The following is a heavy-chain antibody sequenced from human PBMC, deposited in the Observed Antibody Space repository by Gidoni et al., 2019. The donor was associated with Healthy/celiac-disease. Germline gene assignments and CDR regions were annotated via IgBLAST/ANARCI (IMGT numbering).Heavy chain of an antibody. CDR2: IWYDGSNK. D-gene: IGHD2-2*01. J-gene: IGHJ6*02. V-gene: IGHV3-33*01. CDR1: GSTFSSYG. Sequence: QVQLVESGGGVVQPGRSLRLSCAASGSTFSSYGMHWVRQAPGKGLEWVAVIWYDGSNKYYADSVKGRFTISRDNSKNTLYLQMNSLRAEDTAVYYCARDRVPAAPEDYYYYYYGMDVWGQGTTVTVSS. CDR3: ARDRVPAAPEDYYYYYYGMDV.